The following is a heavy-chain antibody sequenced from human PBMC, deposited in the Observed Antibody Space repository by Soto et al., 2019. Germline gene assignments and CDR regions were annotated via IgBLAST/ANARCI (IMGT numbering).Heavy chain of an antibody. CDR2: IIPIFGTA. Sequence: SVKVSCKASGGTFSSYAISWVRQAPGQGLEWMGGIIPIFGTANYAQKFQGRVTITADESTSTAYMELSSLRSEDTAVYYCARGSSDAYDFWSGYYKYYYYGMDVWGQGTTVTVSS. V-gene: IGHV1-69*13. J-gene: IGHJ6*02. CDR3: ARGSSDAYDFWSGYYKYYYYGMDV. CDR1: GGTFSSYA. D-gene: IGHD3-3*01.